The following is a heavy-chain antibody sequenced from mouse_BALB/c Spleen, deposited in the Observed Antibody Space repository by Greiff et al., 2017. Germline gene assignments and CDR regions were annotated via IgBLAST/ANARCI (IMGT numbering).Heavy chain of an antibody. CDR1: GFTFSSYA. D-gene: IGHD2-4*01. J-gene: IGHJ4*01. V-gene: IGHV5-6-5*01. Sequence: EVKLVESGGGLVKPGGSLKLSCAASGFTFSSYAMSWVRQTPEKRLEWVASISSGGSTYYPDSVKGRFTISRDNARNILYLQMSSLRSEDTAMYYCARSLYDYGAMDYWGQGTSVTVSS. CDR3: ARSLYDYGAMDY. CDR2: ISSGGST.